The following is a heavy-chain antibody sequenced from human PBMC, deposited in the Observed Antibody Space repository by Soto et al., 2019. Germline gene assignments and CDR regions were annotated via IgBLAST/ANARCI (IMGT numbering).Heavy chain of an antibody. J-gene: IGHJ4*02. CDR2: IYNTGST. V-gene: IGHV4-59*01. D-gene: IGHD6-19*01. CDR3: ARGGRGSGLYFLYYFDL. CDR1: AGSLSNYY. Sequence: QVRLQESGPGLVRPSGTLSLPCSVSAGSLSNYYWTWIRQSPGMGLEWIGEIYNTGSTKYNPSLKSRVAISVDMSKNQFSLTLSSVTPADTAVYYCARGGRGSGLYFLYYFDLWGQGTLITVSS.